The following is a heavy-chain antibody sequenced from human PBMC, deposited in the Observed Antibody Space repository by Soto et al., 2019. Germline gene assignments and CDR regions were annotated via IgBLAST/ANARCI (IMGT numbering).Heavy chain of an antibody. V-gene: IGHV1-69*13. CDR1: GGTFSSYA. Sequence: SVKVSCKASGGTFSSYAISWVRQAPGQGLEWMGGIIPIFGTANYAQKFQGRVTITADESTSTAYMELSSLKAEDTAVYYCVRDPYLPAAGRLSSLHYWGPGTLVTVSS. CDR2: IIPIFGTA. CDR3: VRDPYLPAAGRLSSLHY. J-gene: IGHJ4*02. D-gene: IGHD2-2*01.